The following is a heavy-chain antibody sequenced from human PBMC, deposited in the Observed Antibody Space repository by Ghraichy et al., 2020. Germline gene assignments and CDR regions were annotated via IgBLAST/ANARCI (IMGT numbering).Heavy chain of an antibody. J-gene: IGHJ6*02. CDR2: IDWDDDK. D-gene: IGHD6-13*01. Sequence: SGPTLVKPTQTLTLTCTFSGFSLSTSGMCVSWIRQPPGKALEWLARIDWDDDKYYSTSLKTRLIISKDTSKNQVVLTMTNMDPVDTATYYCARINHHTSIGSSWYEMDLSNNGMDVWGQGTTVTVSS. CDR3: ARINHHTSIGSSWYEMDLSNNGMDV. CDR1: GFSLSTSGMC. V-gene: IGHV2-70*11.